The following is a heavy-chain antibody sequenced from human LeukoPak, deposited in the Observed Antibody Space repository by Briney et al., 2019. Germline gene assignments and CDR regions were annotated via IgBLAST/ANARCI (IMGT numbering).Heavy chain of an antibody. D-gene: IGHD5-18*01. V-gene: IGHV3-23*01. J-gene: IGHJ4*02. CDR2: ISGSGGST. CDR1: GFTFSSYA. Sequence: PGGSLRLSCAASGFTFSSYAMSWVRQAPGKGLEWVSAISGSGGSTYYADCVKGRFTISRDNSKNTLYLQMNSLRAEDTAVYYCAKVGVQEDTAMDFDYWGQGTLVTVSS. CDR3: AKVGVQEDTAMDFDY.